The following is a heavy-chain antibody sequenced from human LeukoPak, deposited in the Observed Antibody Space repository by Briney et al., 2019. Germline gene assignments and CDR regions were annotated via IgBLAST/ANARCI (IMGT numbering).Heavy chain of an antibody. CDR2: INPNSGAT. Sequence: ASVKVSCKASGGTFSSYAISWVRQAPGQGLEWMGWINPNSGATRYVQKFQGRVTMTRDTSISTAYMELSRLRSDDTAVYFCARLGDSDYWGQGTLVTVSS. J-gene: IGHJ4*02. V-gene: IGHV1-2*02. D-gene: IGHD3-16*01. CDR3: ARLGDSDY. CDR1: GGTFSSYA.